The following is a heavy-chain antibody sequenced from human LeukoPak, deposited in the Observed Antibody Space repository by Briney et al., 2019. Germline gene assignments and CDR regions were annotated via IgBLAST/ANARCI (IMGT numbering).Heavy chain of an antibody. V-gene: IGHV3-7*03. D-gene: IGHD3-3*01. CDR2: MKQDGSEK. CDR3: AREGYDFWSGYEYNWFDP. CDR1: VFAFSSYW. Sequence: QSGGSMRLSCAASVFAFSSYWIGWVRQAPWKGLEWVASMKQDGSEKYYVDSVKGRFTISRDNAKNSLYLQMNSLRAEDTAVYYCAREGYDFWSGYEYNWFDPWGQGTLVTVSS. J-gene: IGHJ5*02.